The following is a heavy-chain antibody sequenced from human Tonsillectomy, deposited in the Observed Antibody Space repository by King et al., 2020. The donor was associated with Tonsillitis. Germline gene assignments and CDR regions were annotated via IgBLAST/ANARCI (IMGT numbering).Heavy chain of an antibody. D-gene: IGHD4-11*01. CDR1: GGSISNGGYS. CDR3: ASGDYSNHPRPFYYMDV. Sequence: VQLQESGSGLVKPSQTLSLTCAVSGGSISNGGYSWSWIRQPPGKGLEWIGYIYHSGTTNYNSSLKSRVTISVDTPKNQFSLKLRFVTAADTAVYYCASGDYSNHPRPFYYMDVWGKGTTVTVSS. V-gene: IGHV4-30-2*01. CDR2: IYHSGTT. J-gene: IGHJ6*03.